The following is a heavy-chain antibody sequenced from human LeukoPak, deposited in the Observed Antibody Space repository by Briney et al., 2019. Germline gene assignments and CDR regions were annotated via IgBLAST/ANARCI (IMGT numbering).Heavy chain of an antibody. J-gene: IGHJ4*02. Sequence: AGGSLRLSCAASGFTLSSYVMTWVRQAPGKGLDWVSAIGTGGDTHYADSVKGRFTVSRDSSRSTLYLHMDSLRADDTAVYYCAKLRPYGTTWYGGVVNWGQGTLVTVSS. D-gene: IGHD6-13*01. CDR2: IGTGGDT. V-gene: IGHV3-23*01. CDR3: AKLRPYGTTWYGGVVN. CDR1: GFTLSSYV.